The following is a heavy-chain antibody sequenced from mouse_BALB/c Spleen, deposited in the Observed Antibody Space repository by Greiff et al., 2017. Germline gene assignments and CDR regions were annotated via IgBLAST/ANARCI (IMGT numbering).Heavy chain of an antibody. Sequence: QVQLQQSGAELVRPGVSVKISCKGSGYTFTDYAMHWVKQSHAKSLEWIGVISTYYGDASYNQKFKGKATMTVDKSSSTAYMELARLTSEDSAIYYCARGMDMDYVRFAYWGQGTLVTVSA. CDR1: GYTFTDYA. CDR2: ISTYYGDA. V-gene: IGHV1S137*01. D-gene: IGHD2-4*01. J-gene: IGHJ3*01. CDR3: ARGMDMDYVRFAY.